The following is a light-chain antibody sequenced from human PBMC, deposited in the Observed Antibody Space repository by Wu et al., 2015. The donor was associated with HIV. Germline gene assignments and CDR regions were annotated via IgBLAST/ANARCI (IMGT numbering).Light chain of an antibody. CDR2: DAS. V-gene: IGKV3D-20*01. CDR3: QKYNTAPWT. CDR1: QSVSSN. Sequence: EIVLTQSPATLSLSPGERATLSCGASQSVSSNLAWYQQKPGLAPSLLIYDASSRATGIPDRFSGSGSGTDFTLTISSLQPEDVATYYCQKYNTAPWTFGQGTKVEMK. J-gene: IGKJ1*01.